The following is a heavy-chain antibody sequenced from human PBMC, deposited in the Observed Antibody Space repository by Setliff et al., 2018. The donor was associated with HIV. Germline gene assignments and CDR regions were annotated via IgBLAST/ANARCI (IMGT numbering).Heavy chain of an antibody. V-gene: IGHV4-59*01. D-gene: IGHD6-13*01. CDR1: GGSFSGYY. CDR3: SRLTRTSSTSYKGRFDP. CDR2: IHYSGSS. Sequence: PSETLSLTCAVYGGSFSGYYWSWIRQPPGKGLEWIGYIHYSGSSNYNPSLKSRVSISVDTSKKQVSLKLNSVTAADTAVYFCSRLTRTSSTSYKGRFDPWGLGTLVTVSS. J-gene: IGHJ5*02.